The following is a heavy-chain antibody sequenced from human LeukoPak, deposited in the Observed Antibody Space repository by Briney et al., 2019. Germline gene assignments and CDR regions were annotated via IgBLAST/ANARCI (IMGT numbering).Heavy chain of an antibody. CDR2: INPNSGGT. D-gene: IGHD3-22*01. Sequence: GASVTVSFKASVYTFTFYYMHWVRQPPGQGHEWMGWINPNSGGTNYAQKFQGRVTMTRDTSISTVYMELSRVRSDDTAVYYCAAAGKWFPAPYFDYWGQGALVTVSS. J-gene: IGHJ4*02. CDR1: VYTFTFYY. CDR3: AAAGKWFPAPYFDY. V-gene: IGHV1-2*02.